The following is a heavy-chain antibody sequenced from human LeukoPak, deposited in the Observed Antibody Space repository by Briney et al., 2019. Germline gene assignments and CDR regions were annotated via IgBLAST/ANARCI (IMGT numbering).Heavy chain of an antibody. CDR1: GFTFDDYA. CDR3: AKDSYGDYDQGWFDP. D-gene: IGHD4-17*01. J-gene: IGHJ5*02. CDR2: ISWNSGSI. Sequence: GRSLRLSCAASGFTFDDYAMHWVRQAPGKGLEWVSGISWNSGSIGYADSVKGRFTISRDNAKNSLYLQMNSLRAEDTALYYCAKDSYGDYDQGWFDPWGQGTLVTVSS. V-gene: IGHV3-9*01.